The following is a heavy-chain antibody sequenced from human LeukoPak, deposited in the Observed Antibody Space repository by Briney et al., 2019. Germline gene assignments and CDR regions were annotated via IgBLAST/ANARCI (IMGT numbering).Heavy chain of an antibody. CDR3: ARVARCTSCFDVDY. CDR2: IYDSGST. CDR1: GFTFDDYA. V-gene: IGHV4-59*08. J-gene: IGHJ4*02. D-gene: IGHD2-2*01. Sequence: GSLRLSCAASGFTFDDYAMHWVRQAPGKGLEWIGFIYDSGSTNYNPSLKSRVTISVDTSKNQFSLTLSSVTAADTAVYYCARVARCTSCFDVDYWGQGTLVTVSS.